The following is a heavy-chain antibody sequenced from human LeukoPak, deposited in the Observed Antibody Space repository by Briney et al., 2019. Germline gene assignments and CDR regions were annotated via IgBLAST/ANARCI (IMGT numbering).Heavy chain of an antibody. CDR3: ARDMGDEDFWRLIRY. Sequence: ASVKVSCKASGGTFSSYAISWVRQAPGQGLEWMGRIIPILGIANYAQKFQGRVTITADKSTSTAYMDLSSLRSEDTAVYYCARDMGDEDFWRLIRYWGQGTLVSVSS. CDR1: GGTFSSYA. CDR2: IIPILGIA. J-gene: IGHJ4*02. D-gene: IGHD3-3*01. V-gene: IGHV1-69*04.